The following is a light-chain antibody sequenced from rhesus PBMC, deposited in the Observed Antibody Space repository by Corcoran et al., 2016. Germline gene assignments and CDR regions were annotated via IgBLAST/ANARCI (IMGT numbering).Light chain of an antibody. J-gene: IGKJ3*01. Sequence: DIQMTQSPSSLSASVGDTVTITCRASQSISSWLAWYQQKPGKAPKLLIYKASRLQSGVPSSVSGSGLWTDFTLTISSLQSEDFATYYCQQYSSSSFTFGPGTKLDIK. CDR3: QQYSSSSFT. CDR1: QSISSW. V-gene: IGKV1-22*01. CDR2: KAS.